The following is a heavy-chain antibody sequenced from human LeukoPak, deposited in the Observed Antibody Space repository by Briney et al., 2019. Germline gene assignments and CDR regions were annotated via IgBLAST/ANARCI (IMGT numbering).Heavy chain of an antibody. Sequence: ASVKVSCKASGYTFTGYYMHWVRQAPGQGLEWMGRINPNSGGTNYAQKFQGRVTMTRDTSITTAYMELSRLRSDDTALYYCASYYYDSSGYQDWFDPWGQGTLVTVSS. CDR1: GYTFTGYY. CDR3: ASYYYDSSGYQDWFDP. J-gene: IGHJ5*02. D-gene: IGHD3-22*01. V-gene: IGHV1-2*06. CDR2: INPNSGGT.